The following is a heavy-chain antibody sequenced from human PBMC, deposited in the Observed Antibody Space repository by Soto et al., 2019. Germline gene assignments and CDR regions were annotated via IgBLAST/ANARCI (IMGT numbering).Heavy chain of an antibody. D-gene: IGHD3-9*01. CDR1: GYTFTSYY. J-gene: IGHJ4*02. CDR2: INPSGGST. CDR3: VVPKPLPPYDILTGLSSYYFDY. Sequence: ASVKDSCKASGYTFTSYYMHWVRQSPGQGLEWMGIINPSGGSTSYAQKFQGRVTMARDTSTSTVYMELSSLRSEDTAVYYCVVPKPLPPYDILTGLSSYYFDYWGQGTLVTVSS. V-gene: IGHV1-46*01.